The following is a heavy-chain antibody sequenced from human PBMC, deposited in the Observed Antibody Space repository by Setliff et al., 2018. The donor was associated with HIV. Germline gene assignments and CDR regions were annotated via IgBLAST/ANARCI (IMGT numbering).Heavy chain of an antibody. CDR2: ISYSGIT. V-gene: IGHV4-31*03. CDR3: ARVLGVRRDYYDSSAPLRAAFDI. D-gene: IGHD3-22*01. CDR1: GGSITSGGDS. J-gene: IGHJ3*02. Sequence: KPSETLSLTCTVSGGSITSGGDSWSWIRQHPGKGLKWIGYISYSGITYYDPSLKSRLTMSADTSNNQFSLKLSSATAADTAVYYCARVLGVRRDYYDSSAPLRAAFDIWGQGTMVTVSS.